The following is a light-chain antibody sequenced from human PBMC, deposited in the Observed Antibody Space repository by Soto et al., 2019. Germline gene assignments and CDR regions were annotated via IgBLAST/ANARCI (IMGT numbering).Light chain of an antibody. CDR2: DVT. Sequence: QSALTQPASVSGSPGQSITISCTGTSSDVGGYDHVSWYQQHPGKAPKLIIYDVTVRPSGISRRFSGSKSDNTASLAVSGLQPEDEADYYCSSYTNKDTLLFGGGTKATVL. CDR3: SSYTNKDTLL. V-gene: IGLV2-14*03. J-gene: IGLJ3*02. CDR1: SSDVGGYDH.